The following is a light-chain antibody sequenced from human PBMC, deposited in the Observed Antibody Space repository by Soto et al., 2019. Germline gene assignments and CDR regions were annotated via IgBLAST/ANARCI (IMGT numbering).Light chain of an antibody. Sequence: IVLIQSTATLSGSTGERATLSCRASQNISNYLIWYQKKPVQAPRLLIYYLSNRATDIPARFSVSGSGTDFTLTLSSLEPEDLAVYYYQQRSNWHRTFGQGTKVDIK. CDR1: QNISNY. J-gene: IGKJ1*01. CDR3: QQRSNWHRT. CDR2: YLS. V-gene: IGKV3-11*01.